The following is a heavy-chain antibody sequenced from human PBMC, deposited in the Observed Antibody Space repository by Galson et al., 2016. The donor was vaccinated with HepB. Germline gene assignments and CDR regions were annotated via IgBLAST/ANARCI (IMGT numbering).Heavy chain of an antibody. CDR2: IYPRDSDT. V-gene: IGHV5-51*01. CDR3: ARQEIKSGVQGFVHVAAFYFDS. Sequence: QSGAEVKKPGESLKISCKGSGYSFTSFWIAWVRQMPGKGPEWMGIIYPRDSDTRYSPSFQGRVTISADKSINTAYLQWSSLKASDTAVYYCARQEIKSGVQGFVHVAAFYFDSWGQGTLVTVSS. CDR1: GYSFTSFW. J-gene: IGHJ4*02. D-gene: IGHD3-16*01.